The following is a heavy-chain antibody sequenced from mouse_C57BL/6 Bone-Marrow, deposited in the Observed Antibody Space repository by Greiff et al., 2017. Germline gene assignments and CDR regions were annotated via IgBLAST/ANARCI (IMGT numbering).Heavy chain of an antibody. D-gene: IGHD1-1*01. CDR3: ARHCGSSSGYAMDY. J-gene: IGHJ4*01. CDR1: GYTFTSYW. CDR2: INPSSGYT. Sequence: QVHVKQSGAELAKPGASVKLSCKASGYTFTSYWMHWVKQRPGQGLEWIGYINPSSGYTTYNQKFKDKATLTADKSSSTAYMQLSSLTYEDSAVYYCARHCGSSSGYAMDYWGQGTSVTVSS. V-gene: IGHV1-7*01.